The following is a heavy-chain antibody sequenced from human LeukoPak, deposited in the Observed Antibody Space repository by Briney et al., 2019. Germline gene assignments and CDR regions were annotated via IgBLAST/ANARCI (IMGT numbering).Heavy chain of an antibody. CDR1: GYTFTSYY. Sequence: ASVNVSCKASGYTFTSYYMHWVRQAPGQGLEWMGIINPSGGSTSYAQEFQGRVTMTRDTSTGTVYMELSSLRSGDTAVYYCARGIYNTYLDYWGQGTLVTVSS. CDR2: INPSGGST. D-gene: IGHD1-1*01. V-gene: IGHV1-46*01. CDR3: ARGIYNTYLDY. J-gene: IGHJ4*02.